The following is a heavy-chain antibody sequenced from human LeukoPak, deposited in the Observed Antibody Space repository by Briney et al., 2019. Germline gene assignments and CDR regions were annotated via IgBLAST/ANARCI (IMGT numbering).Heavy chain of an antibody. Sequence: SVKVSCKASRGTFSSYAISWVRQAPGQGLEWMGRIIPILGIANYAQKFQGRVTITADESTSTAYMELSSLRSEDTAVYYCATSREGITMVRGVHYYYYMDVWGKGTTVTVSS. D-gene: IGHD3-10*01. J-gene: IGHJ6*03. V-gene: IGHV1-69*04. CDR3: ATSREGITMVRGVHYYYYMDV. CDR2: IIPILGIA. CDR1: RGTFSSYA.